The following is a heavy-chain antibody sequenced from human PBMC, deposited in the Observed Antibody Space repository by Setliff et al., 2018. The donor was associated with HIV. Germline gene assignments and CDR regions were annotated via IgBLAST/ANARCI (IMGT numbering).Heavy chain of an antibody. D-gene: IGHD2-15*01. CDR3: AKAFGYCSGGSCPVLMDV. V-gene: IGHV3-30*02. CDR1: GFTFSGYG. J-gene: IGHJ6*03. CDR2: IRYDGDNK. Sequence: GGSLRLSCAASGFTFSGYGMYWVRQAPGKGLEWVAFIRYDGDNKYYADSVKGRFTISRDNSKNTLYLQMNSLRAKDAAVYYCAKAFGYCSGGSCPVLMDVWGKGTPVTVSS.